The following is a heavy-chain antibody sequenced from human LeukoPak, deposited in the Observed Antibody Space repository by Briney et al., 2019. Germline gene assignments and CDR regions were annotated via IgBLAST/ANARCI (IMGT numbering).Heavy chain of an antibody. D-gene: IGHD3-16*01. CDR3: ARLGGYYFDY. Sequence: GESRKISCKSSRCGFTSYWVSWVRQMPGKGLEWVGIIYPGDSDTRYSPSLQGQVTISADKSISTAYLQWSSLKASDTAMYYCARLGGYYFDYWGQGTLVTVSS. CDR1: RCGFTSYW. CDR2: IYPGDSDT. V-gene: IGHV5-51*01. J-gene: IGHJ4*02.